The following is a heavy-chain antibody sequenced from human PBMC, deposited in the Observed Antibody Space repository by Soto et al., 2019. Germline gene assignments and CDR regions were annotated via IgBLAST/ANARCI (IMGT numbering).Heavy chain of an antibody. Sequence: QVQLVQSGAEVKQPGASVKVSCKASGYTFSDYDINWVRQAAGQGLEWMGWMNPYSGNTGYAQKFQGRVTMTTDTSITIAYMELSSLRFEDTAIYYCARGRFRRTWFDPWGQGTLVTVSS. D-gene: IGHD3-16*01. CDR3: ARGRFRRTWFDP. CDR2: MNPYSGNT. J-gene: IGHJ5*02. V-gene: IGHV1-8*01. CDR1: GYTFSDYD.